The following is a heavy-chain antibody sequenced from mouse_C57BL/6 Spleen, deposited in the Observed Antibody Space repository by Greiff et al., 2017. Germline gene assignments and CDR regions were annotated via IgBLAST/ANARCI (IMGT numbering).Heavy chain of an antibody. CDR2: IWSGGST. J-gene: IGHJ2*01. CDR1: GFSLTSYG. CDR3: ARKGYYDYDGGFDY. V-gene: IGHV2-2*01. D-gene: IGHD2-4*01. Sequence: VKLQESGPGLVQPSQSLSITCTVSGFSLTSYGVHWVRQSPGKGLEWLGVIWSGGSTDYNAAFISRLSISKDNSKSQVFFKMNSLQAADTAIYYGARKGYYDYDGGFDYWGQGTTLTVSS.